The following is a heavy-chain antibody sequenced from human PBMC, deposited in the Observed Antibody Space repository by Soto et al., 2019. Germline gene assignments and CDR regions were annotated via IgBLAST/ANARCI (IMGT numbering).Heavy chain of an antibody. V-gene: IGHV1-3*01. J-gene: IGHJ5*02. CDR2: INPDNGNT. Sequence: QVQLVQSGAEVKKPGASVKISCKASGYTFTRYTMNWVRQAPGQRLEWMGWINPDNGNTKSSQKFQDRVTITRDSPPSTAYMDLSSLRSEDTAVYYCARGIATGQLDPWGQGTLVTVSS. D-gene: IGHD2-15*01. CDR1: GYTFTRYT. CDR3: ARGIATGQLDP.